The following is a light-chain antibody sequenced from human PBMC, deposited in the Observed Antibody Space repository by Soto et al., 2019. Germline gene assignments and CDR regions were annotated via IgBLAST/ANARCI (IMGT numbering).Light chain of an antibody. CDR3: QQSNSITWT. Sequence: DIQMTQSSSSLSASVGDRITITCRASQNIDTYLNWYQQKPGKAPKVLIYAASSLQSGVPSRFSGSGSETDFTLTISSLQPEDFATYSCQQSNSITWTFGQGTKVDIK. CDR2: AAS. J-gene: IGKJ1*01. CDR1: QNIDTY. V-gene: IGKV1-39*01.